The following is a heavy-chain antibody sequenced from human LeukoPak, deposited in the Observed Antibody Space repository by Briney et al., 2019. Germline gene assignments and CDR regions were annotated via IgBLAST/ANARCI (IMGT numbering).Heavy chain of an antibody. D-gene: IGHD6-6*01. J-gene: IGHJ3*02. CDR2: VSDSGGST. Sequence: PGGSLRLSCAASGFTFNSYAMTWVRQAPGKELEWVPTVSDSGGSTYYADSVKGRFTISRDNSKNTLYLQMNGLRAEDTAVYYCASRRYSTSALDAFNIWGHGTMVTVSS. V-gene: IGHV3-23*01. CDR3: ASRRYSTSALDAFNI. CDR1: GFTFNSYA.